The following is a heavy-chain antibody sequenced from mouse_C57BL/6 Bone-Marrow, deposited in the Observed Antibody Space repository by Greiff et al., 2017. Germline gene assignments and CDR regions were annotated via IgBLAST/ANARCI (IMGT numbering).Heavy chain of an antibody. CDR2: NDPSDSYT. CDR1: GYSFTSYW. J-gene: IGHJ1*03. CDR3: ARRHYGRPWYLDI. V-gene: IGHV1-50*01. D-gene: IGHD1-1*01. Sequence: QVQLQQPGAELVKPGASVTLSCKASGYSFTSYWLQWVKQRTGRSLVWIGENDPSDSYTNYNQKFKGKATLTVDTSSSTAYMQVSSLTSEDSAVYYCARRHYGRPWYLDIWGTGTTVTVS.